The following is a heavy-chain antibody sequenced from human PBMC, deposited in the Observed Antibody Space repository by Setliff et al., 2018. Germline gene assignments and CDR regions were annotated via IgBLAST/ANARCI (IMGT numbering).Heavy chain of an antibody. CDR2: INPSGGST. CDR3: ARVGRYVDTAMVFDY. CDR1: GYTFTSYY. J-gene: IGHJ4*02. V-gene: IGHV1-46*01. D-gene: IGHD5-18*01. Sequence: PGASVKVSCKASGYTFTSYYMHWVRQAPGQGLEWMGIINPSGGSTSYAQKFQGRVTMTRDTSTSTVYMELSSLRSEDAAVYYCARVGRYVDTAMVFDYWGQGTLVTVSS.